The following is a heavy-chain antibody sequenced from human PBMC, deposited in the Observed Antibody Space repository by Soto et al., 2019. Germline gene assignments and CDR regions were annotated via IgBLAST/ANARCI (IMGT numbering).Heavy chain of an antibody. J-gene: IGHJ3*02. CDR2: IYYSGST. V-gene: IGHV4-30-4*01. Sequence: PSETLSLTCTVSGGSISSGDYYWSWIRQPPGKGLEWIGYIYYSGSTYYNPSLKSRVTISVDTSKNQFSLKLSSVTAADTAVYYCARERTDFDAFDIWGQGTMVTVSS. D-gene: IGHD3-3*01. CDR1: GGSISSGDYY. CDR3: ARERTDFDAFDI.